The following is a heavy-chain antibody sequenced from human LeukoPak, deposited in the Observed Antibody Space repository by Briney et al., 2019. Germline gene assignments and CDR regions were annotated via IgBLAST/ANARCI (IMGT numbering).Heavy chain of an antibody. CDR3: ARDIGPHRKSNFDY. J-gene: IGHJ4*02. V-gene: IGHV3-30-3*01. CDR2: ISYDGSNK. Sequence: GGSLRLSCAASGFTFSSYAMHWVRQAPGKGLEWVAVISYDGSNKYYADSVKGRFTISRDNSKNTLYLQMNSLRAEDTAVYYCARDIGPHRKSNFDYWGQGTLVTVSS. CDR1: GFTFSSYA. D-gene: IGHD3/OR15-3a*01.